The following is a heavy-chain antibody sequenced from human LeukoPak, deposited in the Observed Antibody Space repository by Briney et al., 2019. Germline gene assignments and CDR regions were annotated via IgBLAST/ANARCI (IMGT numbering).Heavy chain of an antibody. CDR2: IWYDGSNK. D-gene: IGHD3-9*01. CDR1: GFTFSSYG. V-gene: IGHV3-33*01. J-gene: IGHJ6*02. CDR3: ARENYDILTGRLYAMDV. Sequence: GRSLRLSCAASGFTFSSYGMHWVRQAPGKGLEWVAVIWYDGSNKYYADSVKGRFTISRDNAKNSLYLQMNSLRAEDTAVYYCARENYDILTGRLYAMDVWGQGTTVTVSS.